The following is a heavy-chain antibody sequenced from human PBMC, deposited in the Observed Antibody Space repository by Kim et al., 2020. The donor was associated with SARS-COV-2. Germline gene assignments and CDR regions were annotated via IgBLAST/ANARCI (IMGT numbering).Heavy chain of an antibody. Sequence: NPSLKSRVTISVDTSKNQFSLKLSSVTAADTAVYYCAITYYDILTGYFDYWGQGTLVTVSS. CDR3: AITYYDILTGYFDY. J-gene: IGHJ4*02. V-gene: IGHV4-39*01. D-gene: IGHD3-9*01.